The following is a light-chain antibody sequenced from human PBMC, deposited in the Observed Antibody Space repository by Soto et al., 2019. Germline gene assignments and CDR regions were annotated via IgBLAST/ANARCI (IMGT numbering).Light chain of an antibody. Sequence: QSALTQPASVSGSPGQSITISCTGTSSDVGDYNYVSWYQQHPGKAPKLMLYDVSNRPSGISNRFSGSKSGNTASLTISGLQAEDEAAYYCSSYTSSSTLFGTGTKLTVL. J-gene: IGLJ1*01. CDR2: DVS. CDR1: SSDVGDYNY. V-gene: IGLV2-14*01. CDR3: SSYTSSSTL.